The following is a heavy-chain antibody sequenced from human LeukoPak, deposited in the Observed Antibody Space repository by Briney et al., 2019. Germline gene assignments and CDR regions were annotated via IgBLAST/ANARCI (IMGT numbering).Heavy chain of an antibody. V-gene: IGHV1-69*04. Sequence: SVKVSCKASGGTFSSYAISWVRQAPGQGLEWMGRIIPILGIANYAQKFQGRVTITADKSTSTACMELSSLRSEDTAVYYCASREGQQLDLGDYWGQGTLVTVSS. CDR1: GGTFSSYA. CDR3: ASREGQQLDLGDY. D-gene: IGHD6-13*01. J-gene: IGHJ4*02. CDR2: IIPILGIA.